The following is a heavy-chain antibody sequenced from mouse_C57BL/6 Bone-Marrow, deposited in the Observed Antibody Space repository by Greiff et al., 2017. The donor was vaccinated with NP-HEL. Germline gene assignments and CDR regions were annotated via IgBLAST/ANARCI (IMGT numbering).Heavy chain of an antibody. Sequence: QVQLQQSGAELVRPGTSVKVSCKASGYAFTNYLIEWVKQRPGQGLSFIGLINPGSGGTNYNEKFKGKATLTADKSSSTAYMQLSSLTSEDSAVYFCARWKMELGPLDYWGQGTTLTVSS. D-gene: IGHD4-1*01. J-gene: IGHJ2*01. CDR2: INPGSGGT. CDR3: ARWKMELGPLDY. CDR1: GYAFTNYL. V-gene: IGHV1-54*01.